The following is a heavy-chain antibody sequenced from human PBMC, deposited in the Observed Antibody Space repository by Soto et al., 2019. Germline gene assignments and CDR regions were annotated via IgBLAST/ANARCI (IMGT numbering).Heavy chain of an antibody. Sequence: EVQLLESGGGLIQPGGSLRLSCAASGFTFGTYGMGWVRQAPGKGLEWVSTITGCNSYYAASVKGRFTISRDTSKNTRYMQMSSLRAEDTARYYCAKDKERGGYDSYFASWGQGTLVTVSS. V-gene: IGHV3-23*01. CDR3: AKDKERGGYDSYFAS. CDR2: ITGCNS. CDR1: GFTFGTYG. D-gene: IGHD3-3*01. J-gene: IGHJ4*02.